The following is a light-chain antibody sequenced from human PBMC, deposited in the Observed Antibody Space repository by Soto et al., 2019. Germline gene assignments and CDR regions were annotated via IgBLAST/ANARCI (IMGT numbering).Light chain of an antibody. CDR3: QQYHKVPVT. Sequence: DIQMTQSPSSLSASVGDRVTITCQARQDVNNSLNWYQQKPRKAPNLLIYDVSNLGTEVPSRFSGSGSGTDVTFTISRLQPEDIGTYYCQQYHKVPVTFGQGTRLEIK. CDR1: QDVNNS. J-gene: IGKJ5*01. V-gene: IGKV1-33*01. CDR2: DVS.